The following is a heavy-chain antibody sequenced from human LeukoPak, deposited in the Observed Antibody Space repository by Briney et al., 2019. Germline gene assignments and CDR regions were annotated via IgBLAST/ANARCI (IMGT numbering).Heavy chain of an antibody. CDR2: IYYSGST. J-gene: IGHJ4*02. CDR3: ARHRSVAVAGTYYFDY. CDR1: GGSISSYY. V-gene: IGHV4-59*08. Sequence: PSETLSLTCTVSGGSISSYYWSWIRQPPGKGLEWIGYIYYSGSTNYNPSLKSRVTISVDTSENQFSLKLSSVTAADTAVYYCARHRSVAVAGTYYFDYWGQGTLVTVSS. D-gene: IGHD6-19*01.